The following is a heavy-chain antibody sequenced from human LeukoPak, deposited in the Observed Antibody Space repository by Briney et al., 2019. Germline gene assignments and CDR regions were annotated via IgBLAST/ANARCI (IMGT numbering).Heavy chain of an antibody. CDR2: IYHSGST. J-gene: IGHJ3*02. CDR1: GGSISSSNW. CDR3: ARAFLSGEPLLWFGELLSPIAFDI. D-gene: IGHD3-10*01. V-gene: IGHV4-4*02. Sequence: SETLSLTCAVSGGSISSSNWWSWVRQPPGKGLEWIGEIYHSGSTNCNPSLKSRVTISVDTSKNQFSLKLSSVTAADTAVYYCARAFLSGEPLLWFGELLSPIAFDIWGQGTMVTVSS.